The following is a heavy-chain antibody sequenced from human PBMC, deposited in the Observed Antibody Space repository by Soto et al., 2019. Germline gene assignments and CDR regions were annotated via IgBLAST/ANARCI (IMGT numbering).Heavy chain of an antibody. CDR1: GYTFTGYY. D-gene: IGHD6-19*01. Sequence: ASVKVSCKASGYTFTGYYMHWVRQAPGQGLEWMGWINPNSGGTNYAQKFQGWVTMTRDTSISTAYMELSRLRSDDTAVYYCARDLSSPIKGWYYFDYWGQGTLVTVSS. V-gene: IGHV1-2*04. J-gene: IGHJ4*02. CDR2: INPNSGGT. CDR3: ARDLSSPIKGWYYFDY.